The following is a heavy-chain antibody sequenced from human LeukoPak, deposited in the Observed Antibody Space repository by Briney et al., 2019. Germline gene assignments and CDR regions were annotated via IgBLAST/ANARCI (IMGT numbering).Heavy chain of an antibody. J-gene: IGHJ6*02. D-gene: IGHD1-14*01. CDR1: GVSISSYY. Sequence: SETLSLTCTASGVSISSYYWSWIRQPPGKGLEWIGYIYYSGSTNYNPSLKSRVTISVDTSKNQFSLKLSSVTAADTAVYYCARDTGFRHGYYYYGMDVWGQGTTVTVSS. CDR2: IYYSGST. V-gene: IGHV4-59*01. CDR3: ARDTGFRHGYYYYGMDV.